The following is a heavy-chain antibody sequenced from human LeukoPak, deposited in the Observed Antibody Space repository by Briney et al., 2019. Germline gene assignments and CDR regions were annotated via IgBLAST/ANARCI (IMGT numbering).Heavy chain of an antibody. CDR1: GFTFSSYG. Sequence: GGSLRLSCAASGFTFSSYGMHWVRQAPGKGLEWVAFIRYDGSNKYYADSVKGRFTISRDNSKNTLYLQMISLRAEDTAVYYCAKIDSSGWYNKAAFDYWGQGTLVTVSS. CDR2: IRYDGSNK. D-gene: IGHD6-19*01. CDR3: AKIDSSGWYNKAAFDY. J-gene: IGHJ4*02. V-gene: IGHV3-30*02.